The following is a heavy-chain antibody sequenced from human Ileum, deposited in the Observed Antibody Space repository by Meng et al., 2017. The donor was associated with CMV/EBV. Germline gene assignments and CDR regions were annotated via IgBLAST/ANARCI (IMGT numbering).Heavy chain of an antibody. CDR1: GYNFTSNN. CDR2: INTNTGNP. V-gene: IGHV7-4-1*02. J-gene: IGHJ4*02. Sequence: QVQRGQSEAELNKPGASVKVSCKASGYNFTSNNIIWVRQAPGQGPEWMGWINTNTGNPTYAQGFTGRFVFSLDPSVSTTYLQISSLKAEDTAVYYCARDGLSGRYFDYWGQGTLVTVSS. D-gene: IGHD1-26*01. CDR3: ARDGLSGRYFDY.